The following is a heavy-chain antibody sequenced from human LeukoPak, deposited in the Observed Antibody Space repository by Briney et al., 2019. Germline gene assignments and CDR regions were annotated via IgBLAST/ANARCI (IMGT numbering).Heavy chain of an antibody. CDR3: ARDLPAITAFDY. Sequence: PGRSLRLSCAASGFTFSSYAMHWVRQAPGKGLEWVAIISYDGSNKYYADSVKGRFTISRDNSKNTLYLQMNSLRAEDTAVYYCARDLPAITAFDYWGQGTLVTVSS. V-gene: IGHV3-30-3*01. D-gene: IGHD6-6*01. CDR1: GFTFSSYA. CDR2: ISYDGSNK. J-gene: IGHJ4*02.